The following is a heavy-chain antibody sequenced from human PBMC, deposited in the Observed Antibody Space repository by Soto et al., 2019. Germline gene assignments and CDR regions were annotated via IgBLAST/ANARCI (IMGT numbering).Heavy chain of an antibody. CDR1: GYTFTSYG. Sequence: ASVKVSCKASGYTFTSYGISWVRQAPGQGLEWMGWIGAYNGNTNYAQKLQGRVTMTTDTSTSTAYMELRSLRSDDTAVYYCARVAITLFRVVSFYYYYGLVVWG. CDR3: ARVAITLFRVVSFYYYYGLVV. J-gene: IGHJ6*02. V-gene: IGHV1-18*01. D-gene: IGHD3-10*01. CDR2: IGAYNGNT.